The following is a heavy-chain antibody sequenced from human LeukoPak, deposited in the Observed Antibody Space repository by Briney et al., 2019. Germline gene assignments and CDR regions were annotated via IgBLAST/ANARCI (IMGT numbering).Heavy chain of an antibody. CDR3: ARGRSGYSYVHDAFDI. V-gene: IGHV4-59*01. Sequence: SETLSLTCTVSGGPISSYYWNWIRQPPGKGLEWIAYLYYSGSTNYNRSLKSRVTISVDTSKNQFSLKLSSVTAADTAVYYCARGRSGYSYVHDAFDIWGQGTMVTVSS. D-gene: IGHD5-18*01. CDR1: GGPISSYY. CDR2: LYYSGST. J-gene: IGHJ3*02.